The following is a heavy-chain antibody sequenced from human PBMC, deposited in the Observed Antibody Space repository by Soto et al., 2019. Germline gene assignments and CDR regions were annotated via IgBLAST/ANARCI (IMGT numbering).Heavy chain of an antibody. CDR1: GFSLSTTGVG. D-gene: IGHD3-22*01. V-gene: IGHV2-5*02. Sequence: QITLKESGPTLVKPTQTLTLTCTFSGFSLSTTGVGVAWIRQPPGKALEWLALIYWDDDKRYSPSLKSRLTTXNXPXXNQVVLTTTNMDPVDTAPYFCPHRRRYYDPSGLDPWGQGILVTVSS. CDR2: IYWDDDK. J-gene: IGHJ5*02. CDR3: PHRRRYYDPSGLDP.